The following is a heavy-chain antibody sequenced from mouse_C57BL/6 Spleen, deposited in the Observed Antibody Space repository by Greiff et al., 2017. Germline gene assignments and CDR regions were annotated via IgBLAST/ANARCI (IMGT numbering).Heavy chain of an antibody. V-gene: IGHV1-74*01. J-gene: IGHJ2*01. CDR2: IHPSASDT. D-gene: IGHD2-4*01. CDR1: GYTFTSYW. Sequence: VQLQQPGAELVKPGASVKVSCKASGYTFTSYWMHLVKQRPGQGLEWIGRIHPSASDTNYNQKFKGEATLTVDKSSSTAYMQLRSLTSEDSAVYYGAMRDYDYDGDYWGQGTTLTVSS. CDR3: AMRDYDYDGDY.